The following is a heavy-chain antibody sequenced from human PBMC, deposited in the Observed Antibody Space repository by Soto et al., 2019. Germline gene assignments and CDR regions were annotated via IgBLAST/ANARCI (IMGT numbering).Heavy chain of an antibody. CDR2: ISGSGGNT. CDR3: AKEESVVRGVIIYPHFRY. Sequence: GGSLRLSCAASGFTFSSYAMSWVRQAPGQGLEWVSTISGSGGNTYYADSVKGRFTISRDNSKNTLYLQMNSLRAEDTAVFYCAKEESVVRGVIIYPHFRYWGQGTLVTVSS. D-gene: IGHD3-10*01. J-gene: IGHJ4*02. CDR1: GFTFSSYA. V-gene: IGHV3-23*01.